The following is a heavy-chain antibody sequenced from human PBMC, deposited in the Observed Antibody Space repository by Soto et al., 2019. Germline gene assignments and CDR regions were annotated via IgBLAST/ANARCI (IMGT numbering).Heavy chain of an antibody. V-gene: IGHV3-7*01. CDR3: AKDVEWSLDF. J-gene: IGHJ4*02. D-gene: IGHD3-3*01. CDR2: IKEDGSAK. CDR1: GFRFSSYW. Sequence: EVQLVESGGGFVQPGGSLRLSCVASGFRFSSYWMNWVRQAPGRGMEWVAKIKEDGSAKYFADSVKGRFTISRDNAKNSVFLQMNSLGVEDTAIYYCAKDVEWSLDFWGQGTLVTVSS.